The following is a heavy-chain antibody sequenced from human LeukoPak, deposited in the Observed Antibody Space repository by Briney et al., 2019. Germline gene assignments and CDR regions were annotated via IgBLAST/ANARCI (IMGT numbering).Heavy chain of an antibody. CDR2: IYYSGST. CDR1: GGSVSSGTYY. Sequence: SETLSLTCAVSGGSVSSGTYYWSWIRQPPGMGLEWIGYIYYSGSTNYNPSLKSRVTISVDTSKNQFSLKLSSVTAADTAVYYCARENPNYYDRGGYYFDYWGQGTLVTVSS. CDR3: ARENPNYYDRGGYYFDY. J-gene: IGHJ4*02. D-gene: IGHD3-22*01. V-gene: IGHV4-61*01.